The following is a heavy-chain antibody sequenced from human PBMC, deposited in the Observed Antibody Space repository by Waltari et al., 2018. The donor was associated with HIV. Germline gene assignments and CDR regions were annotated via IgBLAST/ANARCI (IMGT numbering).Heavy chain of an antibody. CDR3: ATARPVEGYYLGWGY. J-gene: IGHJ4*02. Sequence: HVQPLQSGDEVKKPGTSVHVTCKVSGYTLPQISIHWRRQPQGQGLEWVGGFDPEDGETIYAQKFQGRVTMTEDTSTDTAYMELSSLRSEDTAVYYCATARPVEGYYLGWGYWGQGTLVTVSS. CDR1: GYTLPQIS. D-gene: IGHD3-22*01. V-gene: IGHV1-24*01. CDR2: FDPEDGET.